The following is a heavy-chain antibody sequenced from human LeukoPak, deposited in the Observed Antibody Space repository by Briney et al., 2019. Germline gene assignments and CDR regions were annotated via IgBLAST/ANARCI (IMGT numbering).Heavy chain of an antibody. Sequence: GGSLRLSCAASGFTFRNYGMSWVRQAPGKGLEWVSAISNSGGNTYYADSVKGRFTISRDNSRNTLYLQMNSLRAEDTAVYYCARDYIDDILTGYYLDYFDYWGQGTLVTVSS. CDR1: GFTFRNYG. CDR3: ARDYIDDILTGYYLDYFDY. V-gene: IGHV3-23*01. CDR2: ISNSGGNT. J-gene: IGHJ4*02. D-gene: IGHD3-9*01.